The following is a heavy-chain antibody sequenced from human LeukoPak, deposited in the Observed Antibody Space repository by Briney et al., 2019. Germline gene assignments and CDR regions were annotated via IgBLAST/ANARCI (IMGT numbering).Heavy chain of an antibody. D-gene: IGHD6-13*01. CDR1: GGSISNYY. V-gene: IGHV4-4*07. J-gene: IGHJ4*02. CDR3: ARETGAAAGSDY. Sequence: SETLSLTCTVSGGSISNYYWSWIRQPAGKGLEWIGRIYTTGSTNYNPSLKSRVAMSVDTSKNQFSLKLSSVTAADTAVYYCARETGAAAGSDYWGQGTLVTVSS. CDR2: IYTTGST.